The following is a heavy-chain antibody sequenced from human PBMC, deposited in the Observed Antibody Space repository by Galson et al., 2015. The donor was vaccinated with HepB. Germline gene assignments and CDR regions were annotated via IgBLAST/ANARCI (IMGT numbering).Heavy chain of an antibody. V-gene: IGHV1-69*13. J-gene: IGHJ6*02. CDR3: ARAAVLAAMDYYYYGMDV. Sequence: SVKVSCKASGGTFSSYAISWVRQAPGQGLEWMGGIIPIFGTANYAQKFQGRVTITADESTSTAYMELSSLRSEDTAVYYCARAAVLAAMDYYYYGMDVWGQGTTVTVSS. D-gene: IGHD2-2*01. CDR2: IIPIFGTA. CDR1: GGTFSSYA.